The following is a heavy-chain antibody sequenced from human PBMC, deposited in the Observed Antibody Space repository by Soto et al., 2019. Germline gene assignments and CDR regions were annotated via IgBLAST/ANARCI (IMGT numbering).Heavy chain of an antibody. J-gene: IGHJ6*02. CDR1: GGSISSSSYY. D-gene: IGHD3-3*01. Sequence: SETLSLTCTVSGGSISSSSYYWCWILHPPGKGLEWIGSIYYSGSTYYNPSLKSRVTISVDTSKNQFSLKLSSVTAADTAVYYCERHWGFLEWLLHYYGMDVWGQGTTVTVSS. CDR3: ERHWGFLEWLLHYYGMDV. CDR2: IYYSGST. V-gene: IGHV4-39*01.